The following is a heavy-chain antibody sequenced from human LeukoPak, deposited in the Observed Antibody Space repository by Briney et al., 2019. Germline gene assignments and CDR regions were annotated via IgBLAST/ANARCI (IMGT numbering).Heavy chain of an antibody. V-gene: IGHV3-23*01. D-gene: IGHD1-26*01. CDR3: AKRGAEVGQTVAPGDY. CDR2: ISGSGGST. Sequence: GGTLRLSCAASGFTFSSYGMSWVRQAPGKGLEWVSAISGSGGSTYYADSVKGRFTISRDNSKNTLYLQMSSLRAEDTAVYYCAKRGAEVGQTVAPGDYWGQGTLVTVSS. CDR1: GFTFSSYG. J-gene: IGHJ4*02.